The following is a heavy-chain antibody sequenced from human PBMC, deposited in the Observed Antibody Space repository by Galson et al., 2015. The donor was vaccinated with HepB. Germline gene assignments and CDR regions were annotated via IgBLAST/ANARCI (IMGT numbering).Heavy chain of an antibody. V-gene: IGHV3-74*01. CDR3: VRSSNFDT. Sequence: SLRLSCAASGFTFSSYWMHWVRQAPGKGLVWVSRIKTDGSYTSYVDSVKGRFTISRDNAKNTVYLEMNSLRTEDTSIYYSVRSSNFDTWGQGTLVTVSS. CDR2: IKTDGSYT. J-gene: IGHJ4*02. D-gene: IGHD2-2*01. CDR1: GFTFSSYW.